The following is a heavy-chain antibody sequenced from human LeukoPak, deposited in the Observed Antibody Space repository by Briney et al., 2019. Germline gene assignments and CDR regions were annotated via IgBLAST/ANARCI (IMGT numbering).Heavy chain of an antibody. CDR2: INHSGSF. V-gene: IGHV4-34*01. Sequence: SETLSLTCAVYGGPFSGYYWSWIRQAPGKGLEWIGEINHSGSFNYNPSLKSRLLILVDTPKNQFSLKLSSVTAADTAVYYCARVTYCTTTSCHPLGWFDPWGQGTLVTVSS. CDR1: GGPFSGYY. CDR3: ARVTYCTTTSCHPLGWFDP. J-gene: IGHJ5*02. D-gene: IGHD2-8*01.